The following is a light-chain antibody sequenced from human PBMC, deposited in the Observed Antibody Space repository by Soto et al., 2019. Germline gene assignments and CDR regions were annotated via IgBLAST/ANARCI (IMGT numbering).Light chain of an antibody. J-gene: IGKJ2*01. CDR3: QQYDTSIWAYT. CDR1: QSVSSSY. V-gene: IGKV3-20*01. CDR2: GAS. Sequence: EVVLTQSPVTLSLSLGERATLSCRASQSVSSSYLAWYQQKPGQAPRLLFYGASSRATGIPDRFSGSGSGTDLTLTISRLEPEDFAVYYCQQYDTSIWAYTFGEGTKLEIK.